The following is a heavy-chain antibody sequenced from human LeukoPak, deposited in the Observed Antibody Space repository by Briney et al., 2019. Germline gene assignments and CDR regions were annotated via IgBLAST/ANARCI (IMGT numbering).Heavy chain of an antibody. Sequence: SETLSLTCTVSGGSISSYYWGWIRQPPGKGLEWIGSIYHSGSTYDNPSLKSRVTISRDTSKNQFSLKLSSVTAADTAVYYCARMKGPFDYWGQGTLVTVSS. J-gene: IGHJ4*02. CDR2: IYHSGST. V-gene: IGHV4-38-2*02. CDR1: GGSISSYY. CDR3: ARMKGPFDY.